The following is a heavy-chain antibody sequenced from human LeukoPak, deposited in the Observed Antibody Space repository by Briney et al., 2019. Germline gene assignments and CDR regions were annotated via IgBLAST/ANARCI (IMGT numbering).Heavy chain of an antibody. CDR2: INHSGST. V-gene: IGHV4-34*01. CDR3: ARRFLGVWYKPFDY. CDR1: GGSFSGYY. J-gene: IGHJ4*02. Sequence: SETLSLTCAVYGGSFSGYYWSWIRQPPGKGLEWIGEINHSGSTNYNPSLKSRVTISVDTSKNQFSLKLSSVTVADTAVYYCARRFLGVWYKPFDYWGQGTLVTVSS. D-gene: IGHD6-19*01.